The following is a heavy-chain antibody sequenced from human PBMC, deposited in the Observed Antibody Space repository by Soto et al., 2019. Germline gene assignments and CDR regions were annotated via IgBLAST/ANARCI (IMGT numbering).Heavy chain of an antibody. CDR3: ARETVLTGMFDL. CDR1: GGSIGSYH. D-gene: IGHD3-16*01. J-gene: IGHJ5*02. Sequence: SETLSLTCTVSGGSIGSYHWSWVRQPPGKGLEWIASVYYTGTTNYNPSLGSRVTISIDAPENQISLKLSSVTAADTAFYYCARETVLTGMFDLWGQGTLVTV. V-gene: IGHV4-59*01. CDR2: VYYTGTT.